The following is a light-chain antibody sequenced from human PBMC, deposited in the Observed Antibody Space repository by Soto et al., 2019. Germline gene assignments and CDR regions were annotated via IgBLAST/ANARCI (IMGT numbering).Light chain of an antibody. CDR3: QQRAGSST. Sequence: EIVLTQSPGTLSLSPGEGATLSCRASQSLTNSYIAWYQVKPGQAPRLLIYDASNRATGIPARFSGSGSGTDFTLTLSSLEPEDFAVYYCQQRAGSSTFGQGTRLEIK. CDR1: QSLTNSY. V-gene: IGKV3D-20*02. CDR2: DAS. J-gene: IGKJ5*01.